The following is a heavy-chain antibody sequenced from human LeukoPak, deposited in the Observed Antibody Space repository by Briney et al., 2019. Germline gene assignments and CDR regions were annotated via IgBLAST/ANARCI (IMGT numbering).Heavy chain of an antibody. V-gene: IGHV4-59*08. CDR3: ARRPAGTSTFDY. D-gene: IGHD2-2*01. CDR1: GGSIRSYF. Sequence: SETLSLTCTVSGGSIRSYFWSWIRQPPGKGLEWIGYVYYSGSTYYNPSLKSRVTISVDTSKKQFSLKLSSVTAADTAVYYCARRPAGTSTFDYWGKGTLVTVSS. CDR2: VYYSGST. J-gene: IGHJ4*02.